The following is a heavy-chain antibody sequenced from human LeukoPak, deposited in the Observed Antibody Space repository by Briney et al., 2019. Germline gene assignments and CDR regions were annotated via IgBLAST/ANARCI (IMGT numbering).Heavy chain of an antibody. V-gene: IGHV4-59*08. D-gene: IGHD2-15*01. J-gene: IGHJ4*02. CDR1: GGSISSYY. Sequence: SETLSLTCTVSGGSISSYYWSWIRQPPGKGLEWIGYIYYSGSTNYNPSLKSRVTIFIDMSKNQFSLKLSSVTATDTAVYYCARLVCGGGSCPAEFDYWGQGTLVTVSS. CDR3: ARLVCGGGSCPAEFDY. CDR2: IYYSGST.